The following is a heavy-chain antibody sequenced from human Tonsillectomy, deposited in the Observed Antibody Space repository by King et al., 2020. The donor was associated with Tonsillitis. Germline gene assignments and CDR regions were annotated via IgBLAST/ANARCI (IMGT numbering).Heavy chain of an antibody. CDR3: ARWGSCWPYFDY. Sequence: VQLQESGPGLVRPSETLSLTCTVSGGSINTYYWSWIRKSPGKGLEWIGFIHYTGSTNYNPSLKSRVTISVDTSKKQFSLRLGSVTAADTAVYHCARWGSCWPYFDYWGQGILVTVSS. CDR2: IHYTGST. D-gene: IGHD6-13*01. J-gene: IGHJ4*02. V-gene: IGHV4-59*08. CDR1: GGSINTYY.